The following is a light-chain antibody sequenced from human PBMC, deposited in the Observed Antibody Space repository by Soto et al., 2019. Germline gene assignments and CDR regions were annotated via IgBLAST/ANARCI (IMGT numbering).Light chain of an antibody. CDR1: SSDVGGYAY. V-gene: IGLV2-14*03. J-gene: IGLJ1*01. Sequence: QSALTQPASVSGSLGQSITISCTGTSSDVGGYAYVSWYQQHPGKAPKLIIYEVNSRPSGVSNRFSGSKSVNTASLTISGLQAEDEADYFCSSHSSSSAYYVFGTGTKLTVL. CDR2: EVN. CDR3: SSHSSSSAYYV.